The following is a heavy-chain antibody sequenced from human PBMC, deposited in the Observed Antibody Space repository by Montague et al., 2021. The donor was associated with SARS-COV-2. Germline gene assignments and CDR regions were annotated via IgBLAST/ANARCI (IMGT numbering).Heavy chain of an antibody. Sequence: SETLSLTCSVSGGSIVTGDYYRAWSRQPPGKGLEWIGSIFHSGTTYYAPSLRGRVTISVDTSKNQFSLKLNSVTAADTAFYYCVREYTGSSQASWGQGALVSVSS. CDR2: IFHSGTT. V-gene: IGHV4-39*02. CDR3: VREYTGSSQAS. CDR1: GGSIVTGDYY. J-gene: IGHJ5*02. D-gene: IGHD6-6*01.